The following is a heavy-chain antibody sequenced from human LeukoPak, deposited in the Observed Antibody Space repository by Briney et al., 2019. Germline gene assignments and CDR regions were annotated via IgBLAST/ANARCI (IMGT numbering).Heavy chain of an antibody. CDR2: IYYSGST. CDR3: ARGPGVDYYDSNGPWYYYYMDV. J-gene: IGHJ6*03. CDR1: GGSISSYY. V-gene: IGHV4-59*01. D-gene: IGHD3-22*01. Sequence: SETLSLTCTVSGGSISSYYWSWIRQPPGKGLEWIGYIYYSGSTNYNPSLKSRVTISVDTSKNQFSLKLSSVTAADTAVYYCARGPGVDYYDSNGPWYYYYMDVWGKGTTVTVSS.